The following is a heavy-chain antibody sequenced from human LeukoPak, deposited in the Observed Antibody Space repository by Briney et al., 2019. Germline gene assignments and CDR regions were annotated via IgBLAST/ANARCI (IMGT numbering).Heavy chain of an antibody. CDR1: GGTFSSYA. CDR2: IIPIFGTA. D-gene: IGHD6-13*01. V-gene: IGHV1-69*05. CDR3: AREPIAAAGTVDY. Sequence: SVKVSCKASGGTFSSYAISWVRQAPGQGLEWMGGIIPIFGTANYAQKFQGRVTMTRDTSISTAYMELSRLRSDDTAVYYCAREPIAAAGTVDYWGQGTLVTVSS. J-gene: IGHJ4*02.